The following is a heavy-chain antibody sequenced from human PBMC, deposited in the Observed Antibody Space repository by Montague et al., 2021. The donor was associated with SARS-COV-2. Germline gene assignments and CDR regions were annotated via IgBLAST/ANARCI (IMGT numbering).Heavy chain of an antibody. CDR3: VWSNDDFFYQYGMDV. D-gene: IGHD1-1*01. J-gene: IGHJ6*02. Sequence: PALVKPTQTLILTCSLSGLSLNTRRVCVSWIRQPPGKALEWLARIDWDEDKYYNIFLKSRLTISKDTSTNQVVLTMTNMDPVDTGTYYCVWSNDDFFYQYGMDVWGQGTTVTVSS. CDR2: IDWDEDK. CDR1: GLSLNTRRVC. V-gene: IGHV2-70*11.